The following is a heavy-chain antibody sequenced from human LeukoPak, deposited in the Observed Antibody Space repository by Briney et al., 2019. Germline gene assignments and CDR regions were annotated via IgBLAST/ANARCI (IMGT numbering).Heavy chain of an antibody. CDR3: ARERGYCSSTSCYPFDY. Sequence: GGSLRLYCAASGFTFSSYWMSWVRQAPGKGLEWVANIKQDGSEKYYVDSVKGRFTISRDNAKNSLYLQMNSLRAEDTAVYYCARERGYCSSTSCYPFDYWGQGTLVTVSS. CDR1: GFTFSSYW. D-gene: IGHD2-2*01. V-gene: IGHV3-7*03. CDR2: IKQDGSEK. J-gene: IGHJ4*02.